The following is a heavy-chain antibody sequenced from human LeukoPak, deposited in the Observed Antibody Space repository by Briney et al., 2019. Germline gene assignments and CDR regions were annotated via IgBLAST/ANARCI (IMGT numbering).Heavy chain of an antibody. CDR1: GFTFSNLA. D-gene: IGHD1-14*01. J-gene: IGHJ4*02. Sequence: GGSLRLSCAASGFTFSNLAMHWVRLAPGKGLEWVSAISGSGGSTYYADSVKGRFTISRDNSKNTLYLQMNSLRAEDTAVYYCADRLVPPGRWGQGTLVTVSS. CDR3: ADRLVPPGR. CDR2: ISGSGGST. V-gene: IGHV3-23*01.